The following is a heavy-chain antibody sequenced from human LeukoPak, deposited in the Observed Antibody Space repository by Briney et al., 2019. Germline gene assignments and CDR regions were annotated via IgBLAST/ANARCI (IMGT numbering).Heavy chain of an antibody. CDR3: ARGIGSYGPGDY. J-gene: IGHJ4*02. CDR2: IYYSGST. CDR1: GGSISSYY. D-gene: IGHD5-18*01. Sequence: SETLSLTCTVSGGSISSYYWSWIRQPPGKGLEWIGYIYYSGSTNYNPSLKSRVTISVDTSKNQFSLKLSSVTAADTAVYYCARGIGSYGPGDYWGQGTLVTVSS. V-gene: IGHV4-59*01.